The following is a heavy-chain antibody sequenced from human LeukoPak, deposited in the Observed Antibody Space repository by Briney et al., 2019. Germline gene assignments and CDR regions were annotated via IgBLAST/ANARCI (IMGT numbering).Heavy chain of an antibody. J-gene: IGHJ4*02. Sequence: PGGSLRLSCAASGFTFSDCYMSWIRQAPGEGREWVSHIISSGSTIYYADTVKGRFTLSRENAKNSLYLQMNRLRAEDTAVYYCARDVGAAGIAAAGTVDYWGQGTLVTVSS. CDR2: IISSGSTI. CDR3: ARDVGAAGIAAAGTVDY. CDR1: GFTFSDCY. D-gene: IGHD6-13*01. V-gene: IGHV3-11*04.